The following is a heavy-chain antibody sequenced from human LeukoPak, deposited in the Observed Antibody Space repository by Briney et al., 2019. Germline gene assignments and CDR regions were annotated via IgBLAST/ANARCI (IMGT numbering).Heavy chain of an antibody. CDR2: INTKSGAT. D-gene: IGHD6-19*01. CDR3: ARDLGISGWYAPPLGYFDY. J-gene: IGHJ4*02. V-gene: IGHV1-2*02. Sequence: ASVKVSCKASGYTLNGYCMHWVRQSPGQGLEWLGWINTKSGATNYAQNFQGRVTMTRDTSMSTTYMELKRLRSDDTAVYYCARDLGISGWYAPPLGYFDYWGQGTLLTVSS. CDR1: GYTLNGYC.